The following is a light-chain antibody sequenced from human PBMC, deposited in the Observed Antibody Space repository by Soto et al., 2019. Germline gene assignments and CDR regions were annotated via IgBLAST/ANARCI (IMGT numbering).Light chain of an antibody. CDR1: QNLLHSNGFNY. V-gene: IGKV2-28*01. J-gene: IGKJ2*01. CDR3: LQTLQTPYT. Sequence: DIVMTQSPLYLPVTPGEPASISCRSGQNLLHSNGFNYLDWYLQKPGQPPQLLIYLGSYRASGVPDRFSGGGSGADFTLKISRVEADDVGVYYCLQTLQTPYTFGQGTKVDIK. CDR2: LGS.